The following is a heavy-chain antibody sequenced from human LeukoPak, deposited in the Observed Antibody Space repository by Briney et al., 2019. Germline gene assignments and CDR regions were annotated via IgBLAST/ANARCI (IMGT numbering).Heavy chain of an antibody. D-gene: IGHD4-11*01. CDR2: ISGSGGST. Sequence: GGSLRLSCAASGFTFGSYAMSWVRQAPGKGLEWVSAISGSGGSTYYADSVKGRFTISRDNAKGTLYLQMSSLRAEDTAVYYCTGHHQAYSRTYWGQGTLVTVSS. J-gene: IGHJ4*02. CDR3: TGHHQAYSRTY. CDR1: GFTFGSYA. V-gene: IGHV3-23*01.